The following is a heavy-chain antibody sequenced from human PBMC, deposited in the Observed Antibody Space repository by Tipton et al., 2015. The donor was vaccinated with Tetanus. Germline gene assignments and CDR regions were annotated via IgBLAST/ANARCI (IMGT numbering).Heavy chain of an antibody. Sequence: TLSLTCAVSGGSISSGDHSWSWIRQPPGKGLEWIGYIYDSGSTYYNPSLKSRVTISEDRSKNQISLRLRSVTAADTAVYYCARVKGTYNHCGLDVWGQGTTVTVAS. V-gene: IGHV4-30-2*01. CDR2: IYDSGST. D-gene: IGHD3-10*01. J-gene: IGHJ6*02. CDR1: GGSISSGDHS. CDR3: ARVKGTYNHCGLDV.